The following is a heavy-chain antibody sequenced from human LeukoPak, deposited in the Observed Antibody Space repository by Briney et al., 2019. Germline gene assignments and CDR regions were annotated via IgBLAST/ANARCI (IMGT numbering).Heavy chain of an antibody. J-gene: IGHJ5*02. Sequence: GGSLRLSCAASGFSFSSHGMHWVRQAPGKGLEWVEIIWHDGSNKYYADSVKGRFTISRDNSKNTLYLQMNSLRAEDTAVYYCARDLGSLRNWFDPWGQGTLVTVSS. CDR3: ARDLGSLRNWFDP. D-gene: IGHD3-16*01. V-gene: IGHV3-33*01. CDR2: IWHDGSNK. CDR1: GFSFSSHG.